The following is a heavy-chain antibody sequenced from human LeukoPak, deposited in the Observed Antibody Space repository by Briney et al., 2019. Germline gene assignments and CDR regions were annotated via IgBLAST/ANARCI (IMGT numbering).Heavy chain of an antibody. CDR3: AAQYTGRPNDAFDI. J-gene: IGHJ3*02. CDR2: VSAYNGNT. Sequence: ASVKVSCTASGYTFITYGISWVRQAPGQGLEWMGWVSAYNGNTNYAQKLQGRVTMTTDTSTSTAYMELRSLRSDDTAVYYCAAQYTGRPNDAFDIWGQGTMTVSS. D-gene: IGHD1-26*01. V-gene: IGHV1-18*01. CDR1: GYTFITYG.